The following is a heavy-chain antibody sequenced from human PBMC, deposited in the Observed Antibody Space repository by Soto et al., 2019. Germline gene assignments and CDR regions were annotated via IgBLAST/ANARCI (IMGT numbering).Heavy chain of an antibody. Sequence: ASVKVSCKASGYTFTSYGISWVRQAPGQGLEWMGWISAYNGNTNYAQKLQGRVTMTTDTSTSTAYMELRSLRSDDTAVYYCASGRGVDYYYYYGMDVWGQGTTVTVSS. J-gene: IGHJ6*02. CDR3: ASGRGVDYYYYYGMDV. CDR2: ISAYNGNT. D-gene: IGHD3-3*01. V-gene: IGHV1-18*01. CDR1: GYTFTSYG.